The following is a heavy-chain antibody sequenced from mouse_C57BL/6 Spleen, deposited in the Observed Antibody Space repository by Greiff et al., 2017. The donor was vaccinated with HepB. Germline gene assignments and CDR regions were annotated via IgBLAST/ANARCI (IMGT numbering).Heavy chain of an antibody. V-gene: IGHV1-54*01. D-gene: IGHD4-1*01. J-gene: IGHJ4*01. CDR3: ARWDSYYYAMDY. Sequence: VQLQQSGAELVRPGTSVKVSCKASGYAFTNYLIEWVKQRPGQGLEWIGVINPGSGGTNYNEKFKGKATLTADKSSSTAYMQLSSLTSEDSAVYFCARWDSYYYAMDYWGQGTSVTVSS. CDR1: GYAFTNYL. CDR2: INPGSGGT.